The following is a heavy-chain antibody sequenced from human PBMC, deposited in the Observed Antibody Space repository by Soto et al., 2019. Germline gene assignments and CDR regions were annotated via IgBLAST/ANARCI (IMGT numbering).Heavy chain of an antibody. D-gene: IGHD6-13*01. J-gene: IGHJ6*02. Sequence: QVQLVESGGGVVQPGRSLRLSCAASGFTFSSYAMHWVRQAPGKGLEWVAVISYDGSNKYYADSVKGRFTISRDNSKNTLYLQMNSLRAEDTAVYYCASGPIPPPTAAARVRNYYYYYGMDVWGQGTTVTVSS. CDR3: ASGPIPPPTAAARVRNYYYYYGMDV. CDR2: ISYDGSNK. CDR1: GFTFSSYA. V-gene: IGHV3-30-3*01.